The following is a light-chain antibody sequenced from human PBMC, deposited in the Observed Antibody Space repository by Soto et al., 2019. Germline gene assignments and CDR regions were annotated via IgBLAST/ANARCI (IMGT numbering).Light chain of an antibody. CDR2: KAS. CDR1: QSISYW. J-gene: IGKJ1*01. Sequence: DLQMTQSPSTLSASVGDRVTITCRASQSISYWLAWYQQKPGKAPKLLIYKASTLKSGVPSRFSGSGSGTEFTLTISSLQPDDFATYYCQHYNSYSEAFGQGTKVELK. V-gene: IGKV1-5*03. CDR3: QHYNSYSEA.